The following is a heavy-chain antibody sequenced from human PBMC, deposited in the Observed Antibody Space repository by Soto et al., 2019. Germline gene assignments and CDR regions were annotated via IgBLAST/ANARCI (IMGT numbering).Heavy chain of an antibody. CDR3: AKDAHVRDGDCSVADY. CDR1: GFTFSSYG. D-gene: IGHD2-21*02. V-gene: IGHV3-30*18. Sequence: QVQLVESGGGVVQPGRSLRLSCAASGFTFSSYGMHWVRQAPGKGLEWVAAISYDGSNIYYADSVKGRLTISRDNSKNTLYLQMNSLRAEDTAVYYCAKDAHVRDGDCSVADYWGQGTLVTVSS. J-gene: IGHJ4*02. CDR2: ISYDGSNI.